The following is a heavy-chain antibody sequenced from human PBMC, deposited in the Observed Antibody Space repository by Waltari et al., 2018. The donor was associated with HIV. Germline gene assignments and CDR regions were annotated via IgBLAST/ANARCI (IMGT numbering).Heavy chain of an antibody. CDR3: VKDMFGEYDY. Sequence: EVQLVQSGGGLVQPGGSRRLPCAAYGFSVSRYWMHWFRQIPGQGLVWVSRINPDGNTINYADSVRGRFTISRDYAKNTLYLQMNSLRDEDTAMYYCVKDMFGEYDYWGQGTLVTVSS. V-gene: IGHV3-74*01. J-gene: IGHJ4*02. CDR2: INPDGNTI. CDR1: GFSVSRYW. D-gene: IGHD3-10*02.